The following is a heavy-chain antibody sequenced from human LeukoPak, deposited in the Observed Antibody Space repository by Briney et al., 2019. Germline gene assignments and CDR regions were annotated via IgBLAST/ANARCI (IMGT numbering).Heavy chain of an antibody. J-gene: IGHJ4*02. CDR2: IFSGGYRGGGP. V-gene: IGHV3-66*01. Sequence: GGSLRLSCAVSGFIVCSNHMKWVRDARGKGLEWVSYIFSGGYRGGGPFYAASVQGRFTTASDNSKNTLFLQMDSLRAEDTSVYYCARYVNGDGYNSFDYWGLGILVTVSS. CDR1: GFIVCSNH. D-gene: IGHD5-24*01. CDR3: ARYVNGDGYNSFDY.